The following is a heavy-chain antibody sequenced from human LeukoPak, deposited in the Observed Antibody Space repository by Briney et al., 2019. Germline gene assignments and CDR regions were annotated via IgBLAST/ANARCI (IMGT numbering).Heavy chain of an antibody. Sequence: GGSLRLSCAASGFTFRDFWMHWVRQAPGKGPVWVSRMNPDGSATVYADSVKGRFTISRDNAQTSLYLQMNSLRAEGTAVYYCARDVVFDYWGQGTLVSVSS. J-gene: IGHJ4*02. D-gene: IGHD2-21*01. CDR1: GFTFRDFW. V-gene: IGHV3-74*01. CDR2: MNPDGSAT. CDR3: ARDVVFDY.